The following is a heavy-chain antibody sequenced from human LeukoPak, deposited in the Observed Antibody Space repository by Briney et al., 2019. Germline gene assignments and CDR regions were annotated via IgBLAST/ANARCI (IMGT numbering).Heavy chain of an antibody. J-gene: IGHJ6*04. V-gene: IGHV3-48*03. D-gene: IGHD3-10*02. CDR1: GFTFSSYE. CDR3: AELGTTMIGGV. CDR2: ISSSGSTI. Sequence: GGSLRLSCAASGFTFSSYEMNWVRQAPGKGREWVSYISSSGSTIYYADSVKGRFTISRDKAKNSLYLQMNSLRAEDTAVYYCAELGTTMIGGVWGKGTTVTISS.